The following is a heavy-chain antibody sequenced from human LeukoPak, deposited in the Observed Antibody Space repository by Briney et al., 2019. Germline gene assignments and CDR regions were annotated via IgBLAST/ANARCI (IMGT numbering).Heavy chain of an antibody. D-gene: IGHD6-13*01. Sequence: PGGSLRLSCAASGFTFSNYGMNWVRQAPGKGLAWVALISSDGTNNYYADSVKGRFTISRDNSKNTQYLQMNSLTVEDTAVYYCAKDRGLGAGGGSWFDSWGQGTLVTVSS. CDR3: AKDRGLGAGGGSWFDS. CDR1: GFTFSNYG. J-gene: IGHJ5*01. CDR2: ISSDGTNN. V-gene: IGHV3-30*18.